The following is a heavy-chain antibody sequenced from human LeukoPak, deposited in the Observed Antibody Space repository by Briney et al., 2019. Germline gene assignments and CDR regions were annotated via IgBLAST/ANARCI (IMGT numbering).Heavy chain of an antibody. Sequence: ASVKVSCKASGGTFSSYAISWVRQAPGQGLEWMGGIIPIFGTANYAQKFQGRVTITADKSTSTAYMELSSLRSEDTAVYYCARAFSGQRGYSYGPDYFDYWGQGTLVTVSS. D-gene: IGHD5-18*01. J-gene: IGHJ4*02. V-gene: IGHV1-69*06. CDR3: ARAFSGQRGYSYGPDYFDY. CDR1: GGTFSSYA. CDR2: IIPIFGTA.